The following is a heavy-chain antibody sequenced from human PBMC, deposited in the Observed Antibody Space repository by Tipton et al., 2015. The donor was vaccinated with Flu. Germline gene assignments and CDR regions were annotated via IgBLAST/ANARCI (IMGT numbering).Heavy chain of an antibody. D-gene: IGHD3-10*01. CDR3: ARDDGDYGSETYHYYYGMDV. CDR1: GDSISSGAHY. Sequence: TLSLTCAVSGDSISSGAHYWSWTRQPAGKGLEWIGRIYTSGNTNYNPSLKTRVTISVDTPKNQFSLKLTSVTAADTAVYYCARDDGDYGSETYHYYYGMDVWGQGTTVTVSS. J-gene: IGHJ6*02. V-gene: IGHV4-61*02. CDR2: IYTSGNT.